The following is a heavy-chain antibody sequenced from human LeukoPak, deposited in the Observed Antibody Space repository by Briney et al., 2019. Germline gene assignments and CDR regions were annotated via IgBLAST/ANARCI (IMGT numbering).Heavy chain of an antibody. D-gene: IGHD3-10*01. V-gene: IGHV4-59*08. J-gene: IGHJ4*02. CDR2: IYYSGST. Sequence: PSETLSLTCTVSGGSISSYYWSWIRQPPGKGLEWIGYIYYSGSTNYNPSLKSRVTISVDTSKNQFSLKLSSVTAADTAVYYCARQRDGSGSYLYYFDYWGQGALVTVSS. CDR3: ARQRDGSGSYLYYFDY. CDR1: GGSISSYY.